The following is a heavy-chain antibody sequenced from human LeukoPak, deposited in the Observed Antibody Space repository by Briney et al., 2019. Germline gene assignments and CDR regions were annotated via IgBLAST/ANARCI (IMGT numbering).Heavy chain of an antibody. V-gene: IGHV6-1*01. CDR1: LDSVSRNSAA. CDR3: ASSQKTWTYGLDV. CDR2: TYYRSKWYN. D-gene: IGHD3/OR15-3a*01. Sequence: SQTLSLTCAISLDSVSRNSAAWNWIRQSPSRGLEWLGRTYYRSKWYNDYAVSVKSRITINPDTSKNQFSLQLNSVTPEDTAVYYCASSQKTWTYGLDVWGQGTTVTVSS. J-gene: IGHJ6*02.